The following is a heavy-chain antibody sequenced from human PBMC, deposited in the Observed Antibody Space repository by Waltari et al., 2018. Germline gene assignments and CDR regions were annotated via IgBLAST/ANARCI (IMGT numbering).Heavy chain of an antibody. CDR3: ATAVAGTGYXFDX. J-gene: IGHJ4*02. Sequence: QXQLVQSGAEVKQPGSSVKVSCKAXGGTFSSXAXSWGRQAPGQGLEWMGGIIPIFXTXNYXXXFXGRVTITADESTSTAYXXLSSLRSEDTAVYYCATAVAGTGYXFDXWGQGTXVTVSS. V-gene: IGHV1-69*01. CDR2: IIPIFXTX. CDR1: GGTFSSXA. D-gene: IGHD6-19*01.